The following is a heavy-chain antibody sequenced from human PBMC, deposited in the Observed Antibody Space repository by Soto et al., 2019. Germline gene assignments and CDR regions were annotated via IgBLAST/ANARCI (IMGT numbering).Heavy chain of an antibody. J-gene: IGHJ5*02. CDR2: IIPIFGTA. D-gene: IGHD3-9*01. CDR1: GGTFSSYA. Sequence: ASVKVSCKASGGTFSSYAISWVRQAPGQGLEWMGGIIPIFGTANYAQKFQGRVTITADESTSTAYMELSSLRSEDTAVYYCARASRIRYFDWLFPQELNWFDPWGQGTLVTVSS. CDR3: ARASRIRYFDWLFPQELNWFDP. V-gene: IGHV1-69*13.